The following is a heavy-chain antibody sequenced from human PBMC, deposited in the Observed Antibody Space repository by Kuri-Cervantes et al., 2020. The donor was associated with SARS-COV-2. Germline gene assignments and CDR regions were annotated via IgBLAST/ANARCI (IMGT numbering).Heavy chain of an antibody. Sequence: GESLKISCEVSGFLFSASAIHWVRQAPGKGLEWMGGFDPEDGETIYAQKFQGRVTMTEDTSTDTAYMELSSLRSEDTAVYYCATAPAVVPAAPWFDPWGQGTLVTVSS. CDR3: ATAPAVVPAAPWFDP. D-gene: IGHD2-2*01. CDR1: GFLFSASA. J-gene: IGHJ5*02. CDR2: FDPEDGET. V-gene: IGHV1-24*01.